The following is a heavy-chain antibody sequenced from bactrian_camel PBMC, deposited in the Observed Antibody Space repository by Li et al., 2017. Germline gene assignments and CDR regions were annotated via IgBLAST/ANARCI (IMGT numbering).Heavy chain of an antibody. D-gene: IGHD2*01. CDR1: DRLHDDF. CDR3: AAGVVVNGNLISLRNK. V-gene: IGHV3S53*01. J-gene: IGHJ4*01. Sequence: VQLVESGGGTVQAGGSLRLTCTTADRLHDDFCWGWFRQAPGKEREGVATIDSAGGTNYADSVKGRFTISQDKGKNTVYLLMNSLKPDDSGTYYCAAGVVVNGNLISLRNKWGQGTQVTVS. CDR2: IDSAGGT.